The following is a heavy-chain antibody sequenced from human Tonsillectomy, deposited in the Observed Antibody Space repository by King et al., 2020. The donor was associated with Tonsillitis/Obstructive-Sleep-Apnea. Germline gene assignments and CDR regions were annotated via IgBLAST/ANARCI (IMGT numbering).Heavy chain of an antibody. CDR2: IYYDGTT. CDR1: GDSVSSSAYY. D-gene: IGHD5-24*01. CDR3: ARQREEGYGYYYYYMDV. J-gene: IGHJ6*03. Sequence: LQLQESGPGLVKPSETLSLTCSVSGDSVSSSAYYWGWIRQPPGKGLEWIGSIYYDGTTYYNPSLKSRVTISVDTSNNHFSLKLSSVTAADTAVYYCARQREEGYGYYYYYMDVWGKGTTVTVSS. V-gene: IGHV4-39*01.